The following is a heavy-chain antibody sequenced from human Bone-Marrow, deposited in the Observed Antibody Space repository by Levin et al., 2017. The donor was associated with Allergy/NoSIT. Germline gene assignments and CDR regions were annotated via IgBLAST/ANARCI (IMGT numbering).Heavy chain of an antibody. CDR1: GFTFSSSA. CDR3: TRQTITGTDLYN. Sequence: PGGSLRLSCAASGFTFSSSAMHWVRQASGKGLEWVGRIRSKPNNYATTYAASVKGRFTISRDDSKNTAYLQMNSLTIEDTAVYYCTRQTITGTDLYNWGQGTLVTVSS. V-gene: IGHV3-73*01. CDR2: IRSKPNNYAT. D-gene: IGHD1-20*01. J-gene: IGHJ4*02.